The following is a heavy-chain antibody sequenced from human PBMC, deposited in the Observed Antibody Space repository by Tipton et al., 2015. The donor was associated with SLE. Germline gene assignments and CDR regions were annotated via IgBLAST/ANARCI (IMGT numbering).Heavy chain of an antibody. D-gene: IGHD2-15*01. CDR1: GFIVSSNY. V-gene: IGHV3-53*05. Sequence: SLRLSCAASGFIVSSNYTSWVRQAPGKGLEWVSVIYSGGSTYYADSVKDRFTISRDNSKNTLYFEMNNLRTEDTAVYYCARGGAGDCSGGNCYSTFDIWGQGTMVTVSS. J-gene: IGHJ3*02. CDR3: ARGGAGDCSGGNCYSTFDI. CDR2: IYSGGST.